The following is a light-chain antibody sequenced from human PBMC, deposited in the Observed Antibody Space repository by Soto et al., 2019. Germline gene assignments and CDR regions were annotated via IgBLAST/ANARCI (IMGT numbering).Light chain of an antibody. CDR2: GAS. V-gene: IGKV3-15*01. CDR1: QSVSSN. Sequence: EIVMTQSPATLSVSPGERATLSCRASQSVSSNLAWYQQKPGQAPRLLIYGASTRATGIPARFSGSGSGTEFTLSISILQSEDFAVYYCQQDNNWPRYTFGQGTKLEIK. CDR3: QQDNNWPRYT. J-gene: IGKJ2*01.